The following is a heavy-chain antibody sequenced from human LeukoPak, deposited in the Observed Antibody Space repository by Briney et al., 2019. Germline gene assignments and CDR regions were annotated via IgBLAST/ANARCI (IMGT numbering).Heavy chain of an antibody. J-gene: IGHJ4*02. D-gene: IGHD1-14*01. CDR3: ARQEPSRGGDFDY. Sequence: ASVKVSCKASGYTFTSYDINWVRQATGQGLEWMGWMNPNSGNTGYAQKFQGRVTMTRNTSISTAYMELSSLRSEDTAVYYCARQEPSRGGDFDYWGQGTLVTVSS. CDR2: MNPNSGNT. V-gene: IGHV1-8*01. CDR1: GYTFTSYD.